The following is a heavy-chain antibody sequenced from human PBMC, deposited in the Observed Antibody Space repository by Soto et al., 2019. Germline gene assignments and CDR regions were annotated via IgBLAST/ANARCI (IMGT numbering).Heavy chain of an antibody. Sequence: SETLSLTCTVSGGSISSYYWSWIRQPPGKGLEWIGYIYYSGSTNYNPSLKSRVTISVDTSKNQFSLKLSSVTAADTAVYYCARRVQYCTNGVCYYYFDYWGQGTLVTVSS. CDR2: IYYSGST. J-gene: IGHJ4*02. D-gene: IGHD2-8*01. CDR3: ARRVQYCTNGVCYYYFDY. V-gene: IGHV4-59*08. CDR1: GGSISSYY.